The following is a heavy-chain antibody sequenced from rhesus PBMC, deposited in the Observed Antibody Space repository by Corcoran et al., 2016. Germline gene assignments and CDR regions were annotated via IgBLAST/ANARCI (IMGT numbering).Heavy chain of an antibody. Sequence: QVQLQESGPGLVKPSETLSLTCAVSGYYISSGYGWGWIRQPTGQGLEWIGYVGGSSGSTNYNPSLKIRVTISKDTSKNQFSLKLSSVTAADTAVYYCARDRYSGYSSYFEFWGQGALVTVSS. CDR1: GYYISSGYG. J-gene: IGHJ1*01. V-gene: IGHV4-127*01. CDR3: ARDRYSGYSSYFEF. D-gene: IGHD5-24*01. CDR2: VGGSSGST.